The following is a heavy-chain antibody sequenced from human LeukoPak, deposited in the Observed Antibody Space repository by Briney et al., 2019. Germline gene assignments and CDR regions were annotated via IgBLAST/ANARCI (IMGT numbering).Heavy chain of an antibody. CDR2: IYYSGST. CDR3: AREGYYDFWSGYYGL. J-gene: IGHJ4*02. V-gene: IGHV4-39*07. D-gene: IGHD3-3*01. Sequence: PSETLSLTCTVSGGSFSSSSDYWGWIRRPPGKGLEWIGSIYYSGSTYYNPSLKSRVTISVDTSKNQFSLKLSSVTAADTAVYYCAREGYYDFWSGYYGLWGQGTLVTVSS. CDR1: GGSFSSSSDY.